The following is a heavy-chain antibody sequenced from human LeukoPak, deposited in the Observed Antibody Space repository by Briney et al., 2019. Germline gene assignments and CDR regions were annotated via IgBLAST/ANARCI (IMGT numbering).Heavy chain of an antibody. D-gene: IGHD3-22*01. CDR1: GFTFSSYA. J-gene: IGHJ4*02. CDR3: AKDLTMIVVVTTTSRWDY. Sequence: GGSLSLSCAASGFTFSSYAMSWVRQAPGEGREWVSSISGSGGSTYYAETVKCRSTISRDKSNNTLYLPMNSLKAQHTAVYYWAKDLTMIVVVTTTSRWDYWGQGTLVTVSS. V-gene: IGHV3-23*01. CDR2: ISGSGGST.